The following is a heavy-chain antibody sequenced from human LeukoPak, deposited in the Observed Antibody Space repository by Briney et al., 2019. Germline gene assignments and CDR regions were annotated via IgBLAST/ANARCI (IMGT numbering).Heavy chain of an antibody. V-gene: IGHV4-34*01. CDR3: AVGPAIVVVPAANPFDY. J-gene: IGHJ4*02. CDR2: INHSGST. CDR1: GGSFSGYY. D-gene: IGHD2-2*01. Sequence: SETLSLTCAVYGGSFSGYYLSWIRQPPGKGLEWIGEINHSGSTNYNPSLKSRVTISVDTSKNQFFLKLISVTAADTAVYYCAVGPAIVVVPAANPFDYWGQGTLVTVSS.